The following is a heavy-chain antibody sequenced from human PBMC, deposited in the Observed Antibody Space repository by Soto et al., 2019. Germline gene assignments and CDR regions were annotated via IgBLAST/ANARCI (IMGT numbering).Heavy chain of an antibody. CDR1: GFTFSSYA. CDR3: AKEGYDILTGYIDYYGMDV. CDR2: ISGSGGST. Sequence: EVQLLESGGGLVQPGGSLRLSCAASGFTFSSYAMSWVRQAPGKGLEWVSAISGSGGSTYYADSLKGRFTISRDNSKNTLYLKMNSLRAEDTAVYYCAKEGYDILTGYIDYYGMDVWGQGTTVTVSS. D-gene: IGHD3-9*01. J-gene: IGHJ6*02. V-gene: IGHV3-23*01.